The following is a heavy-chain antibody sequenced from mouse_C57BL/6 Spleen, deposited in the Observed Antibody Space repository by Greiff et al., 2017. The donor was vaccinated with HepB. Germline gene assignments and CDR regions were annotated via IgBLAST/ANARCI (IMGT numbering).Heavy chain of an antibody. V-gene: IGHV1-54*01. CDR3: ARNGNYGSSRYFDV. J-gene: IGHJ1*03. Sequence: VQLQQSGAELVRPGTSVKVSCKASGYAFTNYLIEWVKQRPGQGLEWIGVINPGSGGTNYNEKFKGKATLTADKSSSTAYMQLSSLTSEDSAVYFCARNGNYGSSRYFDVWGTGTTVTVSS. D-gene: IGHD1-1*01. CDR1: GYAFTNYL. CDR2: INPGSGGT.